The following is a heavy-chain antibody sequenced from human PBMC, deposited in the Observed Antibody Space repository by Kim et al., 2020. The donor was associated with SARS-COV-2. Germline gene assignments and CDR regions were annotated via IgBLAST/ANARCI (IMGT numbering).Heavy chain of an antibody. D-gene: IGHD3-10*01. Sequence: GGSLRLSCAASGFTFSSYSMNWVRQAPGKGLEWVSSISSSSSYIYYADSVKGRFTISRDNAKNSLYLQMNSLRAEDTAVYYCVKGADYYGSGSPYYFDYWGQGTLVTVSS. CDR2: ISSSSSYI. J-gene: IGHJ4*02. CDR1: GFTFSSYS. V-gene: IGHV3-21*01. CDR3: VKGADYYGSGSPYYFDY.